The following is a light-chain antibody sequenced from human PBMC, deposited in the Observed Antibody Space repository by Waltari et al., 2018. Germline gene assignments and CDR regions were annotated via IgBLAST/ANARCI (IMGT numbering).Light chain of an antibody. J-gene: IGKJ3*01. CDR1: QSLLHSNGYNY. V-gene: IGKV2-28*01. CDR3: MQALQTPLFT. CDR2: LGS. Sequence: IVMTQSPLSLPVTPGEPASISCRSSQSLLHSNGYNYLDWYLQKPGQSPQLLIYLGSNRASGVPDRFSGSGSGTDFTLKISRVEAEDVGVYYCMQALQTPLFTFGPGTKVDIK.